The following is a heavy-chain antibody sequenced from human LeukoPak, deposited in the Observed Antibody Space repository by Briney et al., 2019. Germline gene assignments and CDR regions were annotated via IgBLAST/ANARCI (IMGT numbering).Heavy chain of an antibody. CDR1: GGSFSGYY. CDR2: INHSGST. J-gene: IGHJ6*02. CDR3: ASVRKGGHRCYGTDG. V-gene: IGHV4-34*01. Sequence: TSETLSLTCAIYGGSFSGYYWSWIRQPPGKGLEWIGEINHSGSTNHNPSLKSRVTISVDTSKNQFSLKLSSVTAADTAVYYCASVRKGGHRCYGTDGGRQGTTVTVYS.